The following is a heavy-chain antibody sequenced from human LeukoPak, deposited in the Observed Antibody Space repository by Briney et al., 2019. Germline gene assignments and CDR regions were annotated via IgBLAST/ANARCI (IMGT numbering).Heavy chain of an antibody. CDR1: GGTFFSRYA. CDR2: IIPIFGTA. J-gene: IGHJ3*02. CDR3: AREMGVVTAMTAFDI. D-gene: IGHD2-21*02. V-gene: IGHV1-69*05. Sequence: GASVKVSCKASGGTFFSRYAFSWVRQAPGQGLEWMGRIIPIFGTAHYAQKFQGRVTITTDESTSTAYMELSSLRSEDTAVYYCAREMGVVTAMTAFDIWGQGTMVTVSS.